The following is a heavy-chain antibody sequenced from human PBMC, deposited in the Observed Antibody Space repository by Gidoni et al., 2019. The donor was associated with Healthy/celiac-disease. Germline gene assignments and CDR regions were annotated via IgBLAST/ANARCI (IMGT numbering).Heavy chain of an antibody. D-gene: IGHD3-10*01. Sequence: QVQLQQWGAGLLKPSETLSLTCAVYGGSFSGYYWSWIRQPPGKGLVWIGEINHSGSTNYNPSLKSRVTISVDTSKNQFSLKLSSVTAADTAVYYCARVGITMVRGVITTPNWFDPWGQGTLVTVSS. J-gene: IGHJ5*02. V-gene: IGHV4-34*01. CDR3: ARVGITMVRGVITTPNWFDP. CDR1: GGSFSGYY. CDR2: INHSGST.